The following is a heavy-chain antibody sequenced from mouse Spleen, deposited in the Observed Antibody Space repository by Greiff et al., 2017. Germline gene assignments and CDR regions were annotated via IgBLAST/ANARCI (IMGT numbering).Heavy chain of an antibody. D-gene: IGHD2-1*01. CDR3: ARERGGYYGNYVGFAY. V-gene: IGHV1-64*01. J-gene: IGHJ3*01. CDR2: IHPNSGST. CDR1: GYTFTSYW. Sequence: QVQLQQPGAELVKPGASVKLSCKASGYTFTSYWMHWVKQRPGQGLEWIGMIHPNSGSTNYNEKFKSKATLTVDKSSSTAYMQLSSLTSEDSAVYYCARERGGYYGNYVGFAYWGQGTLVTVSA.